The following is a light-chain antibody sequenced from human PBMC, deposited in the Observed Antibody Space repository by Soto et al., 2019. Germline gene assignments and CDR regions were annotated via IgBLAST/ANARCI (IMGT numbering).Light chain of an antibody. CDR3: LQHSTYPLT. J-gene: IGKJ1*01. V-gene: IGKV1-17*01. Sequence: DIQMTQFPSSLSVSVGDRVTITCRASQSIRNALGWYQQKPGKAPKRLIYAASILQSGVPSRFSGSGSGTEFTLAISSLQPEDSATFYCLQHSTYPLTFGQGTKVEIK. CDR1: QSIRNA. CDR2: AAS.